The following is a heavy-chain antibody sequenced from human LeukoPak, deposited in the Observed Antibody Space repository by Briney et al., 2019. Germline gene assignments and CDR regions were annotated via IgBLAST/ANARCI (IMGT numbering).Heavy chain of an antibody. D-gene: IGHD5-24*01. CDR3: ARDYLGKDGYTEDYCDYGMDA. V-gene: IGHV3-33*01. J-gene: IGHJ6*01. CDR2: IWYDGSNK. Sequence: GGTLRLSCAASGFTFSSYGMHWVRQAPGKGLEWVAVIWYDGSNKYYADSVKGRFTISRDNSKNTLYLQMNSLRAEDTAVYYCARDYLGKDGYTEDYCDYGMDAWGQGTTVTVSS. CDR1: GFTFSSYG.